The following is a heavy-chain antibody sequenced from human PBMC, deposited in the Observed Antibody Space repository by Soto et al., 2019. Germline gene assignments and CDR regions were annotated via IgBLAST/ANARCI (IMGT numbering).Heavy chain of an antibody. V-gene: IGHV5-10-1*01. CDR2: VDPSDSQT. J-gene: IGHJ4*02. CDR3: ARQIYDSDTGPNFQYYFDS. CDR1: GYSFAGYW. D-gene: IGHD3-22*01. Sequence: GESLKISCKGSGYSFAGYWITWVRQKPGKGLEWMGRVDPSDSQTYYSPSYRGHVTISVTKSITTVFLQWSSLRASDTAMYYCARQIYDSDTGPNFQYYFDSWGQGTPVTVSS.